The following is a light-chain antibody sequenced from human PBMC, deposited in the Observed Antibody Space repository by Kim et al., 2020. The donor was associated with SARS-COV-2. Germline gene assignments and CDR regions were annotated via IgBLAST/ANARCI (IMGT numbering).Light chain of an antibody. CDR3: QQRGN. J-gene: IGKJ5*01. CDR1: QSVATY. Sequence: VVRQSPATLSLSPGERATLSCRASQSVATYIAWYQQKPGQAPRLLIYDASKRATGIPARFRGSGSGTDFTLTIGTLEPEDSAVYYCQQRGNFGQGTRLEIK. V-gene: IGKV3-11*01. CDR2: DAS.